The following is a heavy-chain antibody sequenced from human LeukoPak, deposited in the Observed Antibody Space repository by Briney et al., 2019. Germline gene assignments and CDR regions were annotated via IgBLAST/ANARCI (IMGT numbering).Heavy chain of an antibody. D-gene: IGHD5-12*01. CDR2: ISGSSGST. V-gene: IGHV3-23*01. CDR3: AKDRTLDIVATNPDY. J-gene: IGHJ4*02. CDR1: GFTFSSYA. Sequence: LAGGSLRLSCAASGFTFSSYAMSWVRQAPGKGLEWVSAISGSSGSTYYADSVKGRFTISRDNSKNTLYLQMNSLRAEDTAVYYCAKDRTLDIVATNPDYWGQGTLVTISS.